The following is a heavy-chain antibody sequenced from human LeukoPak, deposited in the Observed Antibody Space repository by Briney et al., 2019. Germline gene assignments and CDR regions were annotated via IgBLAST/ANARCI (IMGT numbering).Heavy chain of an antibody. D-gene: IGHD3-10*01. Sequence: GGSLRLSCAASGFTFSNAWMSWVRQAPGKGLEWVGRIKSKTDGGTTDYAAPVKGRFTISRDNAKNSLYLQMNSLRAEDTAVYYCARDRYGSGIDYWGQGTLVTVSS. J-gene: IGHJ4*02. V-gene: IGHV3-15*01. CDR3: ARDRYGSGIDY. CDR1: GFTFSNAW. CDR2: IKSKTDGGTT.